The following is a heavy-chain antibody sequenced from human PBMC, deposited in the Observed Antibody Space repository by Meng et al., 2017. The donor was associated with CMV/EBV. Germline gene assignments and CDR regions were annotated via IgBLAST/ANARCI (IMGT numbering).Heavy chain of an antibody. D-gene: IGHD2-2*01. CDR2: IRYDGSNK. CDR1: GFTFSSYG. Sequence: GESLKISCAASGFTFSSYGMHRVRQAPGKGLEWVAFIRYDGSNKYYADSVKGRFTISRDNSKNTLYLQMNSLRAEDTAVYYCAKGSRHNIVVVPAPPEYFQHWGQGTLVTVSS. CDR3: AKGSRHNIVVVPAPPEYFQH. V-gene: IGHV3-30*02. J-gene: IGHJ1*01.